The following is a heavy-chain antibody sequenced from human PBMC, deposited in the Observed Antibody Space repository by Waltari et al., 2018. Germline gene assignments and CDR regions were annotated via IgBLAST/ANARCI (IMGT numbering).Heavy chain of an antibody. V-gene: IGHV4-34*01. Sequence: QVQLQQWGAGLLKPSETLSLTCAVYGGSFSGYYWSWIRQPPGKGLEWIGEINHSGSTNYNPSLKSRVTISVDTSKNQFSLKLGSVTAADTAVYYCARGVYDFWSGYSTIFDYWGQGTLVTVSS. CDR1: GGSFSGYY. J-gene: IGHJ4*02. CDR3: ARGVYDFWSGYSTIFDY. D-gene: IGHD3-3*01. CDR2: INHSGST.